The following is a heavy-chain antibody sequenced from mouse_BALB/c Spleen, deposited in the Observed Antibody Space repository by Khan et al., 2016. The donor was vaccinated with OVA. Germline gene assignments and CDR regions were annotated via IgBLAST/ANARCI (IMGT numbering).Heavy chain of an antibody. CDR1: GFTFSSFV. D-gene: IGHD1-1*02. J-gene: IGHJ3*01. Sequence: EVELVESGGGLVEPGGSLKLSCAASGFTFSSFVMSWVRQTPEKRLEWVATISSAATYTYYPDSIKGRFTISRDNVKNTLYLHMNSLRSDDTASDYCTNGSYGWFAYWGLGTLVTVST. CDR3: TNGSYGWFAY. CDR2: ISSAATYT. V-gene: IGHV5-9-1*01.